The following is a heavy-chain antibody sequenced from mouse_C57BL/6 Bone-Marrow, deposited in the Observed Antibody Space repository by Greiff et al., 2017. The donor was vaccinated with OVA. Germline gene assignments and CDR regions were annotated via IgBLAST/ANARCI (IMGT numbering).Heavy chain of an antibody. D-gene: IGHD2-2*01. CDR3: ARQGLPYAMDY. Sequence: EVQLVESGGGLVQPGGSLKLSCAASGFTFSDYYMYWVRQTPEKRLEWVAYISNGGGSTYYPDTVKGRFTISRDNAKNTLYLQMSRLKSEDTAMYDCARQGLPYAMDYWGQGTSVTVSS. CDR1: GFTFSDYY. V-gene: IGHV5-12*01. J-gene: IGHJ4*01. CDR2: ISNGGGST.